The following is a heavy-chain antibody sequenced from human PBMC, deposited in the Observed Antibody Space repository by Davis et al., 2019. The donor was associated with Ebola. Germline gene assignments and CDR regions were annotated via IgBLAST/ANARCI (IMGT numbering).Heavy chain of an antibody. CDR1: GGSISSSNW. V-gene: IGHV4-4*02. D-gene: IGHD3-3*01. J-gene: IGHJ3*02. Sequence: SETLSLTCAVSGGSISSSNWWSWVRQPPGKGLEWIGEIHHSGSTNYNPSLKSRVTISVDTSKNQFSLKLSSVTAADTAVYYCARRMYYDFWSGYPYDAFDIWGQGTMVTVSS. CDR3: ARRMYYDFWSGYPYDAFDI. CDR2: IHHSGST.